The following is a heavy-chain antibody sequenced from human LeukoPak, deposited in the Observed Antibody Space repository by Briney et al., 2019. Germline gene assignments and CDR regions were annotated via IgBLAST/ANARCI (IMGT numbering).Heavy chain of an antibody. CDR1: GGSISSSTYY. CDR2: IYYSGST. Sequence: SETLSPTCTVSGGSISSSTYYWGWIRQPPGKGLEWIGSIYYSGSTYYNPSLRSRVTISVDTSKNQFSLRLSSVTAADTAVYYCARSTVAGTRKVDYWGQGTLVTVSS. D-gene: IGHD6-19*01. J-gene: IGHJ4*02. CDR3: ARSTVAGTRKVDY. V-gene: IGHV4-39*01.